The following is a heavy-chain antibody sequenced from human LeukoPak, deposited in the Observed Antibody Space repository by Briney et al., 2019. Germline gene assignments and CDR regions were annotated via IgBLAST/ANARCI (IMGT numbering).Heavy chain of an antibody. D-gene: IGHD3-16*02. V-gene: IGHV1-18*01. CDR1: GYTFTSYG. CDR3: ARDNRYYDYVWGSYLYFDY. J-gene: IGHJ4*02. Sequence: ASLKVSCKASGYTFTSYGISWVRQAPGQGLEWMGWISAYNGNTNYAQKLQGRVTMTTDTSTSTAYMELRSLRSDDTAVYYCARDNRYYDYVWGSYLYFDYWGQGTLVTVSS. CDR2: ISAYNGNT.